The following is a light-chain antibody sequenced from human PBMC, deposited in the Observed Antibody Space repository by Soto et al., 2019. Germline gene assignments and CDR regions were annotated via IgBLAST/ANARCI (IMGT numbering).Light chain of an antibody. J-gene: IGKJ5*01. V-gene: IGKV3-11*01. CDR2: DAS. CDR3: QQLFDSPIT. Sequence: EIVLTQSPATLSLSPGERATLSCRASQTVGSYLAWYQQKPGQAPRLLIYDASNRATGIPARFSGSGSGTDFTLTISSLEPEDFATYYCQQLFDSPITFGQGTRLEIK. CDR1: QTVGSY.